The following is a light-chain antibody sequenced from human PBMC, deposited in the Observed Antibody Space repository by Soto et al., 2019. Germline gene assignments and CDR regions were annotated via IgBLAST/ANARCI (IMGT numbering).Light chain of an antibody. CDR3: QQSYSTPIT. J-gene: IGKJ5*01. CDR2: AAS. Sequence: IQMTQSPSSLSSSLGDRVTITCRASQSISSYLNWYQQKPGKAPKLLMYAASSLQSGVPSRFSVSGSGTDFTLTISSLQTEDFATYYCQQSYSTPITFCQGTRLEIK. V-gene: IGKV1-39*01. CDR1: QSISSY.